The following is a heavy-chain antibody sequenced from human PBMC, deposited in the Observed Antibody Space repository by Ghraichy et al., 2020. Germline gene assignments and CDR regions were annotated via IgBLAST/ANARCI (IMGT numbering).Heavy chain of an antibody. V-gene: IGHV4-39*02. Sequence: QTLSLTCTVSGASINSGSYYWVWIRQPPGKGLEWIGSIHHSGTTYFNPSLKSRVIISVDMPKNQFSLNLTSVTAADTALYFCARDHQLQPYAYYYGMDVWGQGTTVTVSS. CDR2: IHHSGTT. CDR3: ARDHQLQPYAYYYGMDV. J-gene: IGHJ6*02. D-gene: IGHD3-16*01. CDR1: GASINSGSYY.